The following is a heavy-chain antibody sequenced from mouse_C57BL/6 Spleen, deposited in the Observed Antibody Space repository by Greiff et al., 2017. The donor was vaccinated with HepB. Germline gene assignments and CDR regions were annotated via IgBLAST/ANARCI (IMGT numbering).Heavy chain of an antibody. V-gene: IGHV2-4*01. J-gene: IGHJ1*03. CDR3: AKGGTTWYFDV. Sequence: VQLQQSGPGLVQPSQSLSITCTVSGFSLTSYGVHWVRQPPGKGLEWLGVLWSGGSTDYNAAFISRLSISKDNSKSQVFFKMNSLQADDTAIYYCAKGGTTWYFDVWGTGTTVTVSS. CDR1: GFSLTSYG. D-gene: IGHD2-12*01. CDR2: LWSGGST.